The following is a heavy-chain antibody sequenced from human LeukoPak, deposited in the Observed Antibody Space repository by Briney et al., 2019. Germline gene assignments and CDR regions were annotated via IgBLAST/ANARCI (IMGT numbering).Heavy chain of an antibody. D-gene: IGHD3-10*01. Sequence: SETLSLTCTVSGGSISSGSYYWSWTRQPAGKGLEWIGRIYTSGSTNYNPSLKSRVTISVDTSKNQFSLKLSSVTAADTAVYYCARGGAVRGVIRSYYFDYWGQGTLVTVSS. CDR1: GGSISSGSYY. J-gene: IGHJ4*02. CDR2: IYTSGST. V-gene: IGHV4-61*02. CDR3: ARGGAVRGVIRSYYFDY.